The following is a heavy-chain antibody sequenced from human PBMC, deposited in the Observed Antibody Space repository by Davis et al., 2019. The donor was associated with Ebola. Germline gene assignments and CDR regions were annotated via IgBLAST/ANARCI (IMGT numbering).Heavy chain of an antibody. Sequence: ASVKVSCKASGYTFTDYYIHWVRQAGQGLEWMGRINPNGGGTNYAQKFQGRVTMTRDTSISTAYLELSRLRSDDTAVYFCARDSFGGYYSFDNWGQGTLVTVSS. V-gene: IGHV1-2*06. J-gene: IGHJ4*02. CDR1: GYTFTDYY. CDR3: ARDSFGGYYSFDN. D-gene: IGHD5-12*01. CDR2: INPNGGGT.